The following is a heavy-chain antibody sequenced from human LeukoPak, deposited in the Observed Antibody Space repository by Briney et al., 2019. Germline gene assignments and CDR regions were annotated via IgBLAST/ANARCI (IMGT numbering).Heavy chain of an antibody. V-gene: IGHV3-74*01. CDR3: AREVSYYDSSGYFNWFDP. CDR2: INSDGSST. D-gene: IGHD3-22*01. J-gene: IGHJ5*02. Sequence: VGSLRLSCAASGFTFSSYWMHWVRQAPGKGLVWVSRINSDGSSTSYADSVKGRFTISRDNAKNTLYLQMNSLRAEDTAVYYCAREVSYYDSSGYFNWFDPWGQGTLVTVSS. CDR1: GFTFSSYW.